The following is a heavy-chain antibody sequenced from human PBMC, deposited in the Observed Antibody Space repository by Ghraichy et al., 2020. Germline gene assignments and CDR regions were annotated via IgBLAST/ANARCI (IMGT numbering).Heavy chain of an antibody. CDR1: GGTFSSYA. CDR3: ALGVRGIHYFDY. V-gene: IGHV1-69*13. CDR2: IIPIFGTA. J-gene: IGHJ4*02. Sequence: SVKVSCKASGGTFSSYAISWVRQAPGQGLEWMGGIIPIFGTANYAQKFQGRVTITADESTSTAYMELSSLRSEDTAVYYCALGVRGIHYFDYWGQGTLVTVSS. D-gene: IGHD3-10*01.